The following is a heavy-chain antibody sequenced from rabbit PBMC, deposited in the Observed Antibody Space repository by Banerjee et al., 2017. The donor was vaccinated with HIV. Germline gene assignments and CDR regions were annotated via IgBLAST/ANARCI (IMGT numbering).Heavy chain of an antibody. V-gene: IGHV1S7*01. CDR1: GFTLSSYY. J-gene: IGHJ6*01. D-gene: IGHD4-1*01. CDR3: ARDLTVVIGWNFGW. Sequence: QLVESGGGLVRPEGSLKLSCKDSGFTLSSYYMNWVRQDPGQGLEWIGYIDPFFGITYYANWVSGRFSISRENAQNTVFLQMTSLTAADTASYFCARDLTVVIGWNFGWWGPGTLVTVS. CDR2: IDPFFGIT.